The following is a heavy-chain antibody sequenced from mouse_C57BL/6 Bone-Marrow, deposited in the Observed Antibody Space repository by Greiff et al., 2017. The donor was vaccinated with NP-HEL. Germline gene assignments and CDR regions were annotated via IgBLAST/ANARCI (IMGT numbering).Heavy chain of an antibody. CDR2: INPNNGGT. CDR3: ARTLTTQNAMDY. Sequence: VQLQQSGPELVKPGASVKISCKASGYTFTDYYMNWVKQSHGKSLEWIGDINPNNGGTSYNQKFKGKATLTVDKSYSTAYMELRSLTSEDSAVYYCARTLTTQNAMDYWGQVTSVTVSS. CDR1: GYTFTDYY. D-gene: IGHD1-1*01. V-gene: IGHV1-26*01. J-gene: IGHJ4*01.